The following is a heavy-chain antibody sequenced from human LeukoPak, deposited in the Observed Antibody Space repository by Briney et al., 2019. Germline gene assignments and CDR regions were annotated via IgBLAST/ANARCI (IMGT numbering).Heavy chain of an antibody. CDR1: GGSISSGGYS. CDR2: IYHSGST. Sequence: SETLSLTCAVSGGSISSGGYSWSWIRQPPGKGLEWIGYIYHSGSTYYNPSLKSRVTISVDRSKNQLSLKLSSVTAADMAVYYCASARGGYDYVDYWGQGTLVTVSS. V-gene: IGHV4-30-2*01. CDR3: ASARGGYDYVDY. D-gene: IGHD5-12*01. J-gene: IGHJ4*02.